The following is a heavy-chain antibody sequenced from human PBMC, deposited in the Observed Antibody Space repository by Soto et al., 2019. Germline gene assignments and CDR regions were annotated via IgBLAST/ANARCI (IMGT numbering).Heavy chain of an antibody. J-gene: IGHJ6*02. V-gene: IGHV3-11*01. CDR3: ARDRWGGGSSSWRGYYYYGMDV. CDR1: GFTFGDYY. D-gene: IGHD6-13*01. CDR2: ISSSGSTI. Sequence: QVQLVESGGGLVKPGGSLRLSCAASGFTFGDYYMSWIRQAPGKGLEWVSYISSSGSTIYYADSVKGRFTISRDNAKNSLYLQMNSLRAEDTAVYYCARDRWGGGSSSWRGYYYYGMDVWGQGTTVTVSS.